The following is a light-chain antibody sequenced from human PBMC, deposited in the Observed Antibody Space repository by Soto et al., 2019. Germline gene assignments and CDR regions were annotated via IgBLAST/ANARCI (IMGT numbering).Light chain of an antibody. CDR1: QSVSSSY. J-gene: IGKJ4*01. Sequence: IVLTQSPGTLSLSPGERATLSCRASQSVSSSYLAWYKQKPGQAPRLLIYDASSRATGIPDRFSGSGSGTEFTLTISRLQPEDFEVYYCQQYASSPLTFGGGTKVDIK. CDR3: QQYASSPLT. CDR2: DAS. V-gene: IGKV3-20*01.